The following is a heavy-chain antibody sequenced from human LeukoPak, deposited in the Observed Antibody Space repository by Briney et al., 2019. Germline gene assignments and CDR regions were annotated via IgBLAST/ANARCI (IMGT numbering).Heavy chain of an antibody. CDR1: GGSISDRSYY. CDR3: ARHLPLGATSFDY. J-gene: IGHJ4*02. Sequence: SETLSLTCGVSGGSISDRSYYWSWIRQSPGKGLEWIGSIYSSGSTYYNPSLQSRVTISKDTSENQFSLQLNSVTAADMAVYFCARHLPLGATSFDYWGQGTLVTVSS. CDR2: IYSSGST. V-gene: IGHV4-39*01. D-gene: IGHD1-26*01.